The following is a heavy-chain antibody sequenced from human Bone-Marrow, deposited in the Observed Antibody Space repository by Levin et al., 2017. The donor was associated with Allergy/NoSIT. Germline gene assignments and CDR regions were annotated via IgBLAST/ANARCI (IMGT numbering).Heavy chain of an antibody. CDR1: GFTFDRYA. D-gene: IGHD3-22*01. Sequence: HAGGSLRLSCAASGFTFDRYAMTWVRQAPGRGLEWVSSVHSSGVGTYYADSVKGRVTISRDNSKNTVYLQLTSLRAEDTAIYFCAKEDSSGYSGYDSWGQGTLGTVS. CDR3: AKEDSSGYSGYDS. CDR2: VHSSGVGT. J-gene: IGHJ4*02. V-gene: IGHV3-23*01.